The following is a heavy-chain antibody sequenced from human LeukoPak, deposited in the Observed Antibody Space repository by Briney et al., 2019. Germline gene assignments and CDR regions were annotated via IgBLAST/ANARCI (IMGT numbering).Heavy chain of an antibody. Sequence: GGSLRLSCAASGFTFSSYAMSWVRQAPGKGLEWVANIKQDGSEKYYVDSVKGRFTISRDNAKNSLYLQMNSLRAEDTAVYYCARAMLRFLEWSYGMDVWGQGTTVTVSS. CDR2: IKQDGSEK. CDR3: ARAMLRFLEWSYGMDV. J-gene: IGHJ6*02. CDR1: GFTFSSYA. D-gene: IGHD3-3*01. V-gene: IGHV3-7*01.